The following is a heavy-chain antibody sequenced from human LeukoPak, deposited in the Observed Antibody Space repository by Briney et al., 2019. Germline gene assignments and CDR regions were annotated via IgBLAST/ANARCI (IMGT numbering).Heavy chain of an antibody. CDR1: GYTFTSYG. CDR3: ARDQPAVWPHPDPLDY. CDR2: ISAYNGNT. V-gene: IGHV1-18*01. Sequence: ASVKVSCKASGYTFTSYGISWVRPAPGQGLEWMGWISAYNGNTNYAQKLQGRVTMTTDTSTSTAYMELRSLRSDDTAVYYCARDQPAVWPHPDPLDYWGQGTLVTVSS. D-gene: IGHD5-24*01. J-gene: IGHJ4*02.